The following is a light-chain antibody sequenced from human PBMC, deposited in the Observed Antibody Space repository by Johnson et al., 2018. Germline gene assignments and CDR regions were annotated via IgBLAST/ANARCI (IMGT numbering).Light chain of an antibody. Sequence: QSVLTQPPSVSAAPGQKVTISCSGSSSNIGNNYVSWYQQLPGTAPKLLIYENNKRPPGIPDRFSGSKSGTSATRGITGLTTGDEADYYCGTWDSSLSAGNVFGTGTKVTVL. J-gene: IGLJ1*01. CDR3: GTWDSSLSAGNV. V-gene: IGLV1-51*02. CDR2: ENN. CDR1: SSNIGNNY.